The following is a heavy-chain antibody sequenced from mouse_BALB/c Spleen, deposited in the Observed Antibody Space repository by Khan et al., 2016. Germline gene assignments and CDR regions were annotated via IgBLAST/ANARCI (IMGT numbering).Heavy chain of an antibody. Sequence: VRLQQSGAELVRPGALVKLSCKASGFNIKDYYMHWVKQRPEQGLEWIGWIDPENGNTIYDPKFQGKASITADTSSNTAYLEHSSLTSEDTAVYYCSRGYDGYYRFAYWGQETLVTVSA. CDR1: GFNIKDYY. D-gene: IGHD2-3*01. J-gene: IGHJ3*01. V-gene: IGHV14-1*02. CDR2: IDPENGNT. CDR3: SRGYDGYYRFAY.